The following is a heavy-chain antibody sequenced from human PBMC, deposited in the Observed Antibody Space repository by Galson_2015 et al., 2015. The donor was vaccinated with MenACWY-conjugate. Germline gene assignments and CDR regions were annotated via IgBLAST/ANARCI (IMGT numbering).Heavy chain of an antibody. CDR1: GGTFSSYA. CDR2: IIPIFGTA. CDR3: AGDIVVVPAAPREGWFDP. V-gene: IGHV1-69*13. J-gene: IGHJ5*02. Sequence: SVKVSCKASGGTFSSYAISWVRQAPGQGLEWMGGIIPIFGTANYAQKFQGRVTITADESTSTAYMELSSLRSEDTAVYYCAGDIVVVPAAPREGWFDPWGQGTLVTVSS. D-gene: IGHD2-2*01.